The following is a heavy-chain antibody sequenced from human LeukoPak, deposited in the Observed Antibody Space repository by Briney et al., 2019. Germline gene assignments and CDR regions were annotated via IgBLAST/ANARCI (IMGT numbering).Heavy chain of an antibody. Sequence: PGGSLRLSCAASGFTFSAYAMYWVRQAPGQGLEWVAIISYDGSNKSLTDSVKGRFTISRDNSKNTLYLQMNSLRPEDTAVYYCARDRYPHTYGYQLDYWGQGTLVTVST. CDR3: ARDRYPHTYGYQLDY. J-gene: IGHJ4*02. V-gene: IGHV3-30-3*01. CDR1: GFTFSAYA. D-gene: IGHD5-18*01. CDR2: ISYDGSNK.